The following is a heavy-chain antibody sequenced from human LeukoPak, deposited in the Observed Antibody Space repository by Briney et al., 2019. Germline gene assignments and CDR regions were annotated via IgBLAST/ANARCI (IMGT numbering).Heavy chain of an antibody. J-gene: IGHJ4*02. Sequence: GGSLRLSCAASGFTFSSYGMHWVRQAPGKGLEWVTFIRYDGSNKYYADSVKGRFTISRDNAKNSLSLQMNSLRAEDTAVYYCSSWSSKGYWGQGTLVTVSS. CDR2: IRYDGSNK. CDR1: GFTFSSYG. D-gene: IGHD6-13*01. CDR3: SSWSSKGY. V-gene: IGHV3-30*02.